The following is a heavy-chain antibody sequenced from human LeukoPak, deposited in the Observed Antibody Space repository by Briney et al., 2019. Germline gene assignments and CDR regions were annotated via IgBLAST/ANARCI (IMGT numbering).Heavy chain of an antibody. Sequence: AGSLRLSCAASGFTFSSYAMSWIRQAPGQGLEWVSAISGSDSGTYHADPVRGGFTTSRDTSRNMLFLQMIIMRADDTAVYYCANAPAGQCSGASCYPLYFWGEGILVSVSP. CDR3: ANAPAGQCSGASCYPLYF. CDR1: GFTFSSYA. V-gene: IGHV3-23*01. J-gene: IGHJ4*02. D-gene: IGHD2-15*01. CDR2: ISGSDSGT.